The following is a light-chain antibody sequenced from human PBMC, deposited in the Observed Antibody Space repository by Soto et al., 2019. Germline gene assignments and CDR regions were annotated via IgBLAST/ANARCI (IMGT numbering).Light chain of an antibody. CDR1: QSISSW. CDR3: QQYNSYPWT. CDR2: DAS. Sequence: IQMTPSLSSLSASVGARVTITCRASQSISSWLAWYQQKPGKAPKLLIYDASSLESGVPSRFSGSGSGTEFTLTISSLQPDDFATYYCQQYNSYPWTFGQGTKVDIK. J-gene: IGKJ1*01. V-gene: IGKV1-5*01.